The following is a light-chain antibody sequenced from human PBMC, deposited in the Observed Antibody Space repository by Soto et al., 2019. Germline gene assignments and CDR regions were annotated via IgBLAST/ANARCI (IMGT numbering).Light chain of an antibody. CDR2: DTS. CDR1: QSVSSN. V-gene: IGKV3-11*01. CDR3: QQRSNWPPLT. Sequence: EIVMTQSPATLSVSPGERATLSCRASQSVSSNLAWYQQKPGQAPRLLIYDTSIRATGVPARVSGSGSGTEFTLTISSLEPEDFAVYYCQQRSNWPPLTFGGGTKVDIK. J-gene: IGKJ4*01.